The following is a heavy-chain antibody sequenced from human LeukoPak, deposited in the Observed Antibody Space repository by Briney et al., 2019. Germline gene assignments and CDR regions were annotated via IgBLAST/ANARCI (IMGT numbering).Heavy chain of an antibody. CDR1: GFTFSSHS. J-gene: IGHJ4*02. V-gene: IGHV3-48*01. CDR3: AREVAGRIDY. CDR2: ITRTSETI. D-gene: IGHD6-19*01. Sequence: GGSLRLSCAASGFTFSSHSMNWVRQAPGKGLEWLSYITRTSETIYYADSVKGRFTISRDNSKNMVHLQMNSLRVEDTAVYFCAREVAGRIDYWGQGALVTVSS.